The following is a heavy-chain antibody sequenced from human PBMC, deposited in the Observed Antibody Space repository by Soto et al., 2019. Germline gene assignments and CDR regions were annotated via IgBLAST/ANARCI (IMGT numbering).Heavy chain of an antibody. CDR1: GGSISSYY. V-gene: IGHV4-59*08. CDR2: IYYSGST. D-gene: IGHD6-13*01. Sequence: SETLSLTCTVSGGSISSYYWSWIRQPPGKGLEWIGYIYYSGSTNSNPSLKSRVTISVDTSKNQFSLKLSSVTAADTAVYYCARHGSSSWYRDYYYYMYVWGKGTTVTVSS. J-gene: IGHJ6*03. CDR3: ARHGSSSWYRDYYYYMYV.